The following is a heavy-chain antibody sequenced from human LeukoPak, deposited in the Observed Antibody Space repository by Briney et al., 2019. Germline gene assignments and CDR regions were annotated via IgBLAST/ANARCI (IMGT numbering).Heavy chain of an antibody. D-gene: IGHD1-26*01. CDR1: GYTFTSYG. V-gene: IGHV1-18*01. CDR2: ISAYNGKT. CDR3: ARDRVVGATRPPGGI. J-gene: IGHJ4*02. Sequence: ASVKVSCKASGYTFTSYGISWVRQAPGQGLEWMGWISAYNGKTNYAQKLKGRVTMTTDTSTSTAYMEPRSLRSDDTAVYYCARDRVVGATRPPGGIWGQGTLVTVSS.